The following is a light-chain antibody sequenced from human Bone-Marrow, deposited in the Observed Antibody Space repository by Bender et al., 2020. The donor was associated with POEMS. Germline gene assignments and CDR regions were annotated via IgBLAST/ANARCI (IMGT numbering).Light chain of an antibody. CDR1: SNDVGGFNF. CDR3: SSRGIRGTWV. J-gene: IGLJ3*02. Sequence: QSALTQPASVSGSPGQSITISCIGTSNDVGGFNFVSWYQQHPDKAPQLIIYEVSNRPSGTSSRFSGSKSGNTASLTISGLQAEDEADYYCSSRGIRGTWVFGGGTELTVL. CDR2: EVS. V-gene: IGLV2-14*01.